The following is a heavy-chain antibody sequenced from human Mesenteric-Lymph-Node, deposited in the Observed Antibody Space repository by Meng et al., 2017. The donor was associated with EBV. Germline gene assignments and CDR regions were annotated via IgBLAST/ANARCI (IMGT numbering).Heavy chain of an antibody. J-gene: IGHJ2*01. CDR2: IIQYGSIT. Sequence: VKLEGPGGWSVQGVGSMSLARAASVFGLVDYLMVWVRRAPGKGLGWVSSIIQYGSITSYVASVKGRFTISRDNAKNTLFLQMNSLGVDDTAMYYCTRNGDGLALWGRGTLVTVSS. CDR3: TRNGDGLAL. CDR1: VFGLVDYL. D-gene: IGHD3-10*01. V-gene: IGHV3-74*01.